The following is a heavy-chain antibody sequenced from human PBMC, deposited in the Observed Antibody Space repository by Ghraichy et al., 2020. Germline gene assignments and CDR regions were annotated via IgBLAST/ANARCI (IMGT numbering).Heavy chain of an antibody. D-gene: IGHD3-10*01. Sequence: GGSLRLSCAASGFTFSSYEMNWVRQAPGKGLEWVSYISSSGSTIYYADSVKGRFTISRDNAKNSLYLQMNSLRAEDTAVYYCAREDYYGSGDYYYYYMDVWGKGTTVTVSS. V-gene: IGHV3-48*03. J-gene: IGHJ6*03. CDR2: ISSSGSTI. CDR3: AREDYYGSGDYYYYYMDV. CDR1: GFTFSSYE.